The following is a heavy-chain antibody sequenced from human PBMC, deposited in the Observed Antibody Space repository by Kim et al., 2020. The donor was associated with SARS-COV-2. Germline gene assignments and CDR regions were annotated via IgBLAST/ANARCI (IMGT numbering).Heavy chain of an antibody. V-gene: IGHV4-34*01. CDR3: AAGAPGH. Sequence: HTGSTHYNPSLRSRISRSVDTSKNQFSLKLSAVTAEDTAVYYCAAGAPGHWGQGTLVTVSS. J-gene: IGHJ1*01. CDR2: HTGST.